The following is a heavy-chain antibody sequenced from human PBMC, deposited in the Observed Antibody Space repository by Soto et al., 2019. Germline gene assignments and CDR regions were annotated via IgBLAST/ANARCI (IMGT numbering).Heavy chain of an antibody. D-gene: IGHD4-4*01. J-gene: IGHJ4*02. V-gene: IGHV1-3*01. CDR3: ARELQGLYYFDY. CDR2: INAGNGNT. Sequence: ASLKVSCKSSEYTFTSYAMHWVRPAPGQSLEWMGWINAGNGNTKYSQKFQGRVTITRDTSASTAYMELSSLRSEDTAVYYCARELQGLYYFDYWGLGTLVIVSS. CDR1: EYTFTSYA.